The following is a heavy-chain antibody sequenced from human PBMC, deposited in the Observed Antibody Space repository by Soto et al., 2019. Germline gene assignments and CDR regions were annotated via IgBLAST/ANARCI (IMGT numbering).Heavy chain of an antibody. CDR1: GFTVSSNY. Sequence: GGSLRLSCAASGFTVSSNYMSWVRQAPGKGLEWVSVIYSGGGTYYADSVKGRFTISRDNSKNTLYLQMNSLRAEDTAVYYCARVDAMVRGVIDYWGQGTLVTVSS. J-gene: IGHJ4*02. D-gene: IGHD3-10*01. CDR2: IYSGGGT. CDR3: ARVDAMVRGVIDY. V-gene: IGHV3-53*01.